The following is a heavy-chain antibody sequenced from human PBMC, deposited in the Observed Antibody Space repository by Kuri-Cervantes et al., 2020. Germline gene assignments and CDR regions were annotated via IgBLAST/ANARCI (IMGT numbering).Heavy chain of an antibody. D-gene: IGHD3-10*01. Sequence: GESLKISCAASGFNYITYWIHWVRQDPGMGLVWVSRTKSDGDTIYADSVKGRFTVSRDNAKNTVYLQMNSLRAEDTAVYYCVPGGYYASGSYPRFAYWGQGTLVTVSS. V-gene: IGHV3-74*01. CDR2: TKSDGDT. CDR1: GFNYITYW. J-gene: IGHJ4*02. CDR3: VPGGYYASGSYPRFAY.